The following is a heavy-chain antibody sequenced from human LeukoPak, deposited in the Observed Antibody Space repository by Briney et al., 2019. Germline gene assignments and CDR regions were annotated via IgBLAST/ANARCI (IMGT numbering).Heavy chain of an antibody. Sequence: GGSLRLSCAASGFTFSSYWMHWVRQAPGKGLVWVSRINSDGSSTSYADSVKGRFTISRDNSKNTLYLQMNSLRAEDTAVYYCARGSIAVAGTITFWREGTLVTVSS. J-gene: IGHJ4*02. CDR1: GFTFSSYW. V-gene: IGHV3-74*01. D-gene: IGHD6-19*01. CDR2: INSDGSST. CDR3: ARGSIAVAGTITF.